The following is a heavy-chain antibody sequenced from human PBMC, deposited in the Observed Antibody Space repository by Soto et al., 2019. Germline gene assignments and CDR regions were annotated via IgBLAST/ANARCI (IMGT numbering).Heavy chain of an antibody. CDR1: GFTFSSYA. J-gene: IGHJ3*02. CDR3: ARDGPVTTMIVVVITTEELDAFDI. V-gene: IGHV3-30-3*01. CDR2: ISYDGSNK. Sequence: GGSLRLSCAASGFTFSSYAMHWVRQAPGKGLEWVAVISYDGSNKYYADSVKGRFTISRDNSKNTLYLQMNSLRAEDTAVYYCARDGPVTTMIVVVITTEELDAFDIWGQGTMVTVSS. D-gene: IGHD3-22*01.